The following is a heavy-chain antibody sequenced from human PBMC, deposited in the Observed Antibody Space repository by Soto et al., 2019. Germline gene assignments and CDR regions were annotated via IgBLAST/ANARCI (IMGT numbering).Heavy chain of an antibody. CDR2: ITSDGSNI. CDR3: ARDPIGVDY. Sequence: GGSLRLSYASAGVQRRDYGMHLVRQPTGKGLVWVSVITSDGSNIYYADSVKGRFTISRDNSKNTLYLQMNSLRAEDTAVYYCARDPIGVDYWGKGTLVTVSS. V-gene: IGHV3-30-3*01. J-gene: IGHJ4*02. CDR1: GVQRRDYG. D-gene: IGHD3-22*01.